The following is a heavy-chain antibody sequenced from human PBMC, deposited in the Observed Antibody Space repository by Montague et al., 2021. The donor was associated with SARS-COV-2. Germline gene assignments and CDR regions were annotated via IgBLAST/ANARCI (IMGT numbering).Heavy chain of an antibody. J-gene: IGHJ6*02. CDR3: ARSRRITIFGVGLSNYYGMDV. CDR1: GGSISSYY. Sequence: SETLSLTCTVSGGSISSYYWSWIRQPPGKGLEWIGYIYYSGSTNYNPPLKSRVTISVDTSKNQFSLKLSSVTAADTAVYYCARSRRITIFGVGLSNYYGMDVWGQGTTVTVSS. D-gene: IGHD3-3*01. V-gene: IGHV4-59*01. CDR2: IYYSGST.